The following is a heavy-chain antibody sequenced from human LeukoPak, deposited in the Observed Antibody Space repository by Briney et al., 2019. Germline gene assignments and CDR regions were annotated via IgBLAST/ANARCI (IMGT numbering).Heavy chain of an antibody. V-gene: IGHV3-48*01. Sequence: GGSLRLSCAASGFTFSSYSVNWVRQALGKGLEWVSYISSSSSTIYYADSVKGRFTISRDNAKNSLYLQMNSLRAEDTAVYYCAREIPRGAINLDYWGQGTLVTVSS. CDR1: GFTFSSYS. J-gene: IGHJ4*02. CDR3: AREIPRGAINLDY. CDR2: ISSSSSTI. D-gene: IGHD3-10*01.